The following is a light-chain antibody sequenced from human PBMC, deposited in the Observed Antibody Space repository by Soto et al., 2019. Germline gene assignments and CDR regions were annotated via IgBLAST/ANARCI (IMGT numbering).Light chain of an antibody. CDR1: QSISTR. CDR2: GAS. Sequence: MTQSPSTVSASVGDTVTITCRASQSISTRLAWYQQRFGQAPRLLIYGASVRATGIPARFSGSGSGTDFTLTISNVQSEDFAIYYCQQYNNSPPRTFGQATKVDI. J-gene: IGKJ1*01. V-gene: IGKV3-15*01. CDR3: QQYNNSPPRT.